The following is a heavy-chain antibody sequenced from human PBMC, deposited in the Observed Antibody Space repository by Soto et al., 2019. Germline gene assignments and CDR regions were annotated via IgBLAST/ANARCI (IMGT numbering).Heavy chain of an antibody. D-gene: IGHD7-27*01. J-gene: IGHJ3*02. V-gene: IGHV4-4*07. Sequence: QVQLRESGPGLVEPSETLSLTCTVSGDSMSSYYWSWIRQSAEKGLEGMGRISATGTTNYMPSLKSRITLSIDASKNQFSLNLKFVTAADTAVYFCARDQSGAADIWGQGTVVSVS. CDR2: ISATGTT. CDR3: ARDQSGAADI. CDR1: GDSMSSYY.